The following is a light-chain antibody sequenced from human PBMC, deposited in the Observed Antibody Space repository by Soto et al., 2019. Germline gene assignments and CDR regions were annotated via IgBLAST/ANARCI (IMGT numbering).Light chain of an antibody. CDR1: TGAVTSDSY. J-gene: IGLJ2*01. CDR3: LLYYGAAQI. CDR2: STS. V-gene: IGLV7-43*01. Sequence: QAVVTQEPSLTVSPGGTVTLTCASSTGAVTSDSYPNWVQQKPGQAPRGLIYSTSYRHSWTPARFSGSLLGGKAALTLSGVQPEDEADYYCLLYYGAAQIFGGGTKVTVL.